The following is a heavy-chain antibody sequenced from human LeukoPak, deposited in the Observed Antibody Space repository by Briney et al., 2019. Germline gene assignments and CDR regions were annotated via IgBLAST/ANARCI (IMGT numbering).Heavy chain of an antibody. D-gene: IGHD3-16*01. Sequence: SQTLSLTCTVSGGSISSGGYYWSWIRQHPGKGLEWIGYIYYSGSTYYNPSLKSRVTISVDTSKNQFSLKLSSVTAADTAVYYCARVSPSGAYYGMDAWGKGTTVTVSS. J-gene: IGHJ6*04. CDR1: GGSISSGGYY. V-gene: IGHV4-31*03. CDR2: IYYSGST. CDR3: ARVSPSGAYYGMDA.